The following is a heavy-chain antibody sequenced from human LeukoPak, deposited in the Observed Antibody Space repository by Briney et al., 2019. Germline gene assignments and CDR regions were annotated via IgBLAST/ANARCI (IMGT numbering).Heavy chain of an antibody. V-gene: IGHV3-48*03. D-gene: IGHD2-2*01. CDR1: GFTFSSYE. CDR3: ARDMLGPGDCSSTSCPERDYYYYYGMDV. CDR2: ISSSGSTI. Sequence: PGGSLRLSCAASGFTFSSYEMNWVRQAPGKGLEWVSYISSSGSTIYYADSVKGRFTISRDNAKNSLYLQMNSLRAEDTAVCYCARDMLGPGDCSSTSCPERDYYYYYGMDVWGKGTTVTVSS. J-gene: IGHJ6*04.